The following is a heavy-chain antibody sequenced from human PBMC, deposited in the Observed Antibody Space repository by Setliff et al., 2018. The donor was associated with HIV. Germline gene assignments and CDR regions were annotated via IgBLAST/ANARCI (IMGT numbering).Heavy chain of an antibody. CDR2: IDSSGTT. V-gene: IGHV4-4*07. Sequence: SETLSLTCTISGGSFGVYRWSWIRQSAGRGLEWIGRIDSSGTTDYKPSLKGRVAISVDTSKNQLSLKLSSVTAADTAVYYCASRRAAMWRGLFVGFENWGQGTLVTVSS. CDR3: ASRRAAMWRGLFVGFEN. D-gene: IGHD1-26*01. J-gene: IGHJ4*02. CDR1: GGSFGVYR.